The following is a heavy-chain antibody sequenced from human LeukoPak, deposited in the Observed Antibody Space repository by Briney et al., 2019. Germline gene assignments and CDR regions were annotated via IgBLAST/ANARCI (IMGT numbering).Heavy chain of an antibody. Sequence: SETLSLTCTVSGGSVSSGSYYWSWIRQPPGKGLEWIGYIYYSGSTYYNPSLKSRVTISVDTSKNQFSLKLSSVTAADTAVYYCARERQLEAWDYWGQGTLVTVSS. CDR2: IYYSGST. CDR3: ARERQLEAWDY. D-gene: IGHD6-13*01. J-gene: IGHJ4*02. V-gene: IGHV4-39*01. CDR1: GGSVSSGSYY.